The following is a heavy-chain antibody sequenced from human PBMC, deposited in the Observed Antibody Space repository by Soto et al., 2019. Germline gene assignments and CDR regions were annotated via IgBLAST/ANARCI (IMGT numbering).Heavy chain of an antibody. CDR3: ASATYCGGDCYSEHDY. D-gene: IGHD2-21*02. Sequence: SVKVSCKASGGTFSSYAISWVRQAPGQGLEWMGGIIPIFGTANYAQKFQGRVTITADESTSTAYMELSSLRSEDTAVYYCASATYCGGDCYSEHDYWGQGTLVTVSS. J-gene: IGHJ4*02. CDR2: IIPIFGTA. CDR1: GGTFSSYA. V-gene: IGHV1-69*13.